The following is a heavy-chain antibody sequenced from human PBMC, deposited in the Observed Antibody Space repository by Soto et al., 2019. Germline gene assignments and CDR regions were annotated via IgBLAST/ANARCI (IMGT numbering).Heavy chain of an antibody. D-gene: IGHD3-10*01. CDR3: ARTYYYGSGSPHYFDY. CDR1: GYSFTSYC. J-gene: IGHJ4*02. CDR2: IYPGDSDT. Sequence: PGESLKISCKGSGYSFTSYCIGWVRQMPGKGLEWMGIIYPGDSDTRYSPSFQGQVTISADKSISTAYLQWSSLKASDTAMYYCARTYYYGSGSPHYFDYWGQGTLVTVSS. V-gene: IGHV5-51*01.